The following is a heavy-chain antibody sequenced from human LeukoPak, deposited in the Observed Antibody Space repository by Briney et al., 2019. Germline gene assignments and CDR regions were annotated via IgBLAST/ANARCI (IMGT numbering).Heavy chain of an antibody. D-gene: IGHD5-24*01. V-gene: IGHV4-61*02. Sequence: PSETLSLTCSVSGGSISSGNYYWSWIRQPAGKGLEWVGRIYTTGSTNYNPSLKTRVTMSVDTSKNQFSLKLSSVTAADTAVYYCARDRYKISYYYYMDVWGKGTTVTISS. CDR2: IYTTGST. CDR1: GGSISSGNYY. CDR3: ARDRYKISYYYYMDV. J-gene: IGHJ6*03.